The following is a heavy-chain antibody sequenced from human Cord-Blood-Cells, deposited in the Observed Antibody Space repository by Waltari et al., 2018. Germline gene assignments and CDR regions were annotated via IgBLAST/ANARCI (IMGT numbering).Heavy chain of an antibody. V-gene: IGHV3-30-3*01. J-gene: IGHJ4*02. CDR3: ARDYDFWSGYLDY. Sequence: QVQLVESGGGVVQPGRSLRLSCAASGFTFSSYAMHWVRQAAGKGLEWVAVISYDGSNKYYADSVKGRFTISRDNSKNTLYLQMNSLRAEDTAVYYCARDYDFWSGYLDYWGQGTLVTVSS. D-gene: IGHD3-3*01. CDR1: GFTFSSYA. CDR2: ISYDGSNK.